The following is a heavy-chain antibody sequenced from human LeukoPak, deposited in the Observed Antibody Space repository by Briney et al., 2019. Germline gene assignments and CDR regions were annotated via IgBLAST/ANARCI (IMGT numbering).Heavy chain of an antibody. J-gene: IGHJ3*02. CDR2: ISAYNGNT. V-gene: IGHV1-18*01. CDR3: VRSGYCYGGTCHSGAFDI. CDR1: GYTFTSYG. D-gene: IGHD2-15*01. Sequence: ASVKVSCKASGYTFTSYGISWVRQAPGQGLEWMGWISAYNGNTNFAQKLQGRITMTTDTSTCTAYMELRSLRSDDTAVYYCVRSGYCYGGTCHSGAFDIWGQGTVVTVSS.